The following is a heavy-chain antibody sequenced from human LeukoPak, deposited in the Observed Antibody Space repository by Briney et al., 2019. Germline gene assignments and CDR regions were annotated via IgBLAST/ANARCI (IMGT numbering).Heavy chain of an antibody. J-gene: IGHJ4*02. CDR3: ARGRSLWFGELPFDY. CDR2: MNPNSGNT. CDR1: GYTFTSYD. V-gene: IGHV1-8*01. D-gene: IGHD3-10*01. Sequence: ASVKVSCKASGYTFTSYDINWVRQATGQGLKWMGWMNPNSGNTGYAQKFQGRVTMTRNTSISTAYMELSSLRSEDTAVYYCARGRSLWFGELPFDYWGQGTLVTVSS.